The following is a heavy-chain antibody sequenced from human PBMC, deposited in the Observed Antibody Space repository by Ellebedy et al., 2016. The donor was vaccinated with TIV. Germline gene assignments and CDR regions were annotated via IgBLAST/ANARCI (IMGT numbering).Heavy chain of an antibody. Sequence: GGSLRLSCAVSGFSFSSYWMSWVRQAPGKGLEWVANMNQDGSDKYYVDSVEGRFTISRDNAKSSLYLQMNSLRADDTAVYYCATDGSYGDYRSPTHAFEMWGQGTLVTVSS. J-gene: IGHJ3*02. V-gene: IGHV3-7*01. CDR2: MNQDGSDK. D-gene: IGHD4-17*01. CDR1: GFSFSSYW. CDR3: ATDGSYGDYRSPTHAFEM.